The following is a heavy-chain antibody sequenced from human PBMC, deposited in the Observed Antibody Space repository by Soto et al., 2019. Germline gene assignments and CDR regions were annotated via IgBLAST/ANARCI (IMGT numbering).Heavy chain of an antibody. J-gene: IGHJ4*02. CDR3: ARSTRSSADY. Sequence: EVKVEESGETWVQPGGSLRLSCEVSGFTFSAYWMSWVRQAPGKGLEWVAHIKPDGSEEFYGDSVRGRFTVSRDNAKKSMYLQMTSLRAEDTALYFCARSTRSSADYWGQGTLVAVSS. CDR1: GFTFSAYW. CDR2: IKPDGSEE. D-gene: IGHD2-2*01. V-gene: IGHV3-7*05.